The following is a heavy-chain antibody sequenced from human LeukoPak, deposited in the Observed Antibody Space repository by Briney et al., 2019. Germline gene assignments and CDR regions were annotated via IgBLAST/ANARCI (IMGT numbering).Heavy chain of an antibody. D-gene: IGHD2-2*01. V-gene: IGHV4-4*09. CDR2: MYASGIT. Sequence: SETLSLTCTVSGDSISSYYWSWIRQPPGKGLEWIGYMYASGITNYNASLKSRVTISVDTSKNQFSLKLTSVTAADTAVYYCARLATVQCSSISCHLPNPLFDYWGQGTLVTVSS. CDR3: ARLATVQCSSISCHLPNPLFDY. CDR1: GDSISSYY. J-gene: IGHJ4*02.